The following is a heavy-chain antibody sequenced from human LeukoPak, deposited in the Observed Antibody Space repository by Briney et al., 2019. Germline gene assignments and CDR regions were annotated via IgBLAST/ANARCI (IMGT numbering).Heavy chain of an antibody. V-gene: IGHV4-39*07. Sequence: SETLSLTCTVSGGSISSSSYYWGWIRQPPGKGLEWIGSIYYSGSTYYNPSLKSRVTLSVDTSKNQFSLKLTSVTAADTAVYYCARAPHDYGDNGYLQHWGQGTLVTVSS. J-gene: IGHJ1*01. CDR2: IYYSGST. D-gene: IGHD4-17*01. CDR1: GGSISSSSYY. CDR3: ARAPHDYGDNGYLQH.